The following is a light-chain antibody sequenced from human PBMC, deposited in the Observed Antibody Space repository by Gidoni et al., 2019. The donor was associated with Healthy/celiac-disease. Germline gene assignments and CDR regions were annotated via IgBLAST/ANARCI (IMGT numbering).Light chain of an antibody. CDR3: QQLNSYPQVT. CDR2: AAS. V-gene: IGKV1-9*01. Sequence: DIQLTQSPSFLSASVADRVTITFRASQGISRYLAWYKQKPGQAPKLLIYAASTLQSGVPSTVSGSGAGTEIILTISSLQPEDFATYYCQQLNSYPQVTFGPGTKVDIK. CDR1: QGISRY. J-gene: IGKJ3*01.